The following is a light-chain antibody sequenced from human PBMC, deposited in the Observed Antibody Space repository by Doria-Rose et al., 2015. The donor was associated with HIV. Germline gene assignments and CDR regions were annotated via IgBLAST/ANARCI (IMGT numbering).Light chain of an antibody. CDR1: QNIRNY. V-gene: IGKV1-39*01. Sequence: SASAGDRVTITCRASQNIRNYLNWYQQMPGKAPRLVISATSGLQTGVTSRFSGSGSGTVFILTINSLQPEDFASYYCQQSYSAPWTFGQGTKVEIK. CDR2: ATS. CDR3: QQSYSAPWT. J-gene: IGKJ1*01.